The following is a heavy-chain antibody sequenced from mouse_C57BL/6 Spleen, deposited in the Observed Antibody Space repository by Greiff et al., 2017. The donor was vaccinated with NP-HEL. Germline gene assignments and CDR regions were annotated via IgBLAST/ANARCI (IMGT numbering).Heavy chain of an antibody. J-gene: IGHJ2*01. CDR3: ARHEETAQAHYFDY. D-gene: IGHD3-2*02. V-gene: IGHV5-6*01. Sequence: DVHLVESGGDLVKPGGSLKLSCAASGFTFSSYGMSWVRQTPDKRLEWVATISSGGSYTYYPDSVKGRFTISRDNAKNTLYLQMSSLKSEDTAMYYCARHEETAQAHYFDYWGQGTTLTVSS. CDR1: GFTFSSYG. CDR2: ISSGGSYT.